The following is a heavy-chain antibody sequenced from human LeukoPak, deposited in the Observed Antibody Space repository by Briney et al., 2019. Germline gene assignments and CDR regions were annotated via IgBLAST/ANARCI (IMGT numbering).Heavy chain of an antibody. CDR3: AKDIGVAAADAFDI. Sequence: GRSLRLSCAASGFTFDDYAMHWVWQAPGKGLEWVSGISWDSGSIGYADSVKGRFTISRDNAKNSLYLQMNSLRAEDTALYYCAKDIGVAAADAFDIWGQGTMVTVSS. J-gene: IGHJ3*02. CDR1: GFTFDDYA. V-gene: IGHV3-9*01. D-gene: IGHD6-13*01. CDR2: ISWDSGSI.